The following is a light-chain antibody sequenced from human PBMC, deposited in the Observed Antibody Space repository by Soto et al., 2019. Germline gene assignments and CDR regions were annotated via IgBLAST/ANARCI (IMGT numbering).Light chain of an antibody. CDR2: EGT. Sequence: QSALTQPASVSGSPGQSITLSCTGTRSDLGTYNLVSWYQQHPGKAPQLMIYEGTKRPSGVSDRFSGSRSGNTASLTISGLQAEDEAYYYCCSYAGSRAVVFGGGTKLTVL. J-gene: IGLJ2*01. CDR1: RSDLGTYNL. V-gene: IGLV2-23*01. CDR3: CSYAGSRAVV.